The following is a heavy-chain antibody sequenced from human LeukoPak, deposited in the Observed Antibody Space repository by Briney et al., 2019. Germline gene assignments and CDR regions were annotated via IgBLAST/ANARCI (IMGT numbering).Heavy chain of an antibody. Sequence: PGGSLRLSCAASGFSFSTYWMSWVRQAPGKGLEWVANINQDGGEEYYVDSAKGRFTISRDNAKNSLYLQMNSLRAEDTAVYYCAKNQQLWRSFDLWGRGTLLTVSS. CDR1: GFSFSTYW. CDR3: AKNQQLWRSFDL. D-gene: IGHD6-13*01. V-gene: IGHV3-7*01. J-gene: IGHJ2*01. CDR2: INQDGGEE.